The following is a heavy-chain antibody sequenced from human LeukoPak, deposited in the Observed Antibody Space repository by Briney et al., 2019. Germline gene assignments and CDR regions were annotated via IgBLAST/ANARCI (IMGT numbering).Heavy chain of an antibody. Sequence: ETLSLTCAVYGGSFSGYYWSWVRQAPGKGLEWVANIQQDGSEKYYVDSVKGRFTISRDNAKNSLYLQMNSLRAEDTAVYYCARKRYGVTVDWGQGTLVTVSS. D-gene: IGHD4-23*01. CDR1: GGSFSGYY. CDR2: IQQDGSEK. V-gene: IGHV3-7*01. CDR3: ARKRYGVTVD. J-gene: IGHJ4*02.